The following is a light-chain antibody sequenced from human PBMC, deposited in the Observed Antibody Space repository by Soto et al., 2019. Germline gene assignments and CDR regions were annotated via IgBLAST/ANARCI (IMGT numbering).Light chain of an antibody. J-gene: IGLJ1*01. CDR1: SSDVGAYTS. Sequence: QSVLTQPASVSGSPGQSITISCTGTSSDVGAYTSVSWYQQHPGKAPKLMIYDVSNRPSGVSNRFSGSKSANTASLTISGLQADDEAHYYCTSYTSDNRNYVFGTGTKLTVL. V-gene: IGLV2-14*03. CDR2: DVS. CDR3: TSYTSDNRNYV.